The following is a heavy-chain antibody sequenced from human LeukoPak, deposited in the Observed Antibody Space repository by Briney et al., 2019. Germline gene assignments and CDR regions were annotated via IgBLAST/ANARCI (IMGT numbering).Heavy chain of an antibody. Sequence: ASVKVSCKASGYTFTRYDINWVRQATGQGLEWMGWMNPNSGNTGYAQKFQGRVTMTRNTSISTAYMELSSLRSEDTAVYYCARGNSSGWYSYYYYYYMDVWGKGTTVTVSS. J-gene: IGHJ6*03. V-gene: IGHV1-8*01. CDR2: MNPNSGNT. CDR1: GYTFTRYD. CDR3: ARGNSSGWYSYYYYYYMDV. D-gene: IGHD6-19*01.